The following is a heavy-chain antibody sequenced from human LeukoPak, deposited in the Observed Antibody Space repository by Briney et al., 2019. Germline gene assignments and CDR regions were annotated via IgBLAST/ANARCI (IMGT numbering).Heavy chain of an antibody. CDR1: GGSISLSYYY. J-gene: IGHJ4*02. CDR2: VYYSGTT. Sequence: SETLSLTCSVSGGSISLSYYYWGWIRQPPGKALEWIGSVYYSGTTSYNPSLRSRVTISVDMSKNHFSLRLSSVTAADTAMYYCARGTLYSGWSYYFDYWGQGSQVTVSS. V-gene: IGHV4-39*07. CDR3: ARGTLYSGWSYYFDY. D-gene: IGHD6-19*01.